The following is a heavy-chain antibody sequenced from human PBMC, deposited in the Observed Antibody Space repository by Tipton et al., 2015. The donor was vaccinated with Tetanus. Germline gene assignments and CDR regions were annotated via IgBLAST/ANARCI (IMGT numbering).Heavy chain of an antibody. J-gene: IGHJ4*02. CDR2: IFYSGDT. D-gene: IGHD1-26*01. CDR3: ARGLPREPFYFDY. CDR1: GGSMRNYY. Sequence: GLVKPSETLSLTCTVSGGSMRNYYWNWIRQSPGKRLEWIGNIFYSGDTDYNPSLQSRATISLDTARTHISLRLRSVTAADTAVYYCARGLPREPFYFDYWGQGKQVTVSS. V-gene: IGHV4-59*01.